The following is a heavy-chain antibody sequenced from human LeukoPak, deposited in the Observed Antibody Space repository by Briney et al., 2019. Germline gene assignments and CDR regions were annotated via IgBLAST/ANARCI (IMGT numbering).Heavy chain of an antibody. CDR3: ARNGRGTGTTSHYYYYYYMDV. D-gene: IGHD1-7*01. V-gene: IGHV4-59*01. CDR2: IYYSGST. Sequence: SETLSLTCTVSGGSISSYYWSWIRQPPGKGLEWIGYIYYSGSTNYNPSLKSRVTISVDTSKNQFSLKLSSVTAADTAVYYCARNGRGTGTTSHYYYYYYMDVWGKGTTVTVSS. CDR1: GGSISSYY. J-gene: IGHJ6*03.